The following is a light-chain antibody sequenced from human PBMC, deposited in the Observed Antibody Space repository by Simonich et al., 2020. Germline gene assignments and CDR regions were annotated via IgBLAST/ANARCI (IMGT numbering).Light chain of an antibody. J-gene: IGKJ2*01. V-gene: IGKV3-20*01. CDR2: GAS. CDR1: QSVSSSY. CDR3: QQYNNWPYT. Sequence: EIVLTQSPGTLSLSPGERATLSCRASQSVSSSYLAWYQQKPGQAPRLLIYGASSRATGNPDRFSGSGSGTDFTLTISRLEPEDFAVYYCQQYNNWPYTFGQGTKLEIK.